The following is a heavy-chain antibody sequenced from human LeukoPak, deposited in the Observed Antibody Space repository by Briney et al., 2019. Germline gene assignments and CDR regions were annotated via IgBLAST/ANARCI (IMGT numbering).Heavy chain of an antibody. V-gene: IGHV3-49*04. Sequence: GGSLRLSCTASGFTFGGYAMNWVRQAPGKGLEWVGFIRSKAYGGTTEYAASVKGRFTISRDDSKSIAYLQMNSLKTEDTAVYYCTRDSKAATGIHFDYWGQGTLVTVSS. CDR1: GFTFGGYA. CDR3: TRDSKAATGIHFDY. J-gene: IGHJ4*02. CDR2: IRSKAYGGTT. D-gene: IGHD6-13*01.